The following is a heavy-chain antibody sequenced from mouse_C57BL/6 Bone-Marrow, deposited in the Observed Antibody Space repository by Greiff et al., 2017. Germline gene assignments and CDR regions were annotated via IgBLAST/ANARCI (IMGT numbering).Heavy chain of an antibody. V-gene: IGHV5-9-1*02. Sequence: EVKLMESGEGLVKPGGSLKLSCAASGFTFSSYAMSWVRQTPEQGLEWVAYLSRGRDYKYDADTVKGRVTISRDNARNTLYLQMSSLKSEDTAMYYSVTAVLYSAMDYWGQGTSVTVSS. J-gene: IGHJ4*01. CDR3: VTAVLYSAMDY. CDR2: LSRGRDYK. D-gene: IGHD1-1*01. CDR1: GFTFSSYA.